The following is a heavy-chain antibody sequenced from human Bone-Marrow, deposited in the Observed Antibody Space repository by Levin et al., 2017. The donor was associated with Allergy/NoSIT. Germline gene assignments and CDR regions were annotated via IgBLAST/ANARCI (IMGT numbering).Heavy chain of an antibody. Sequence: SQTLSLPCTVSDGSISNSYWSWIRQPAGKGLEWIGRMYSSGSANYNPSLKSRVTMSVDTSKNQFSLKLMSVTAADTAVYYCARNPYGDSIYGMDVWGQGTTVTVSS. CDR2: MYSSGSA. D-gene: IGHD4-17*01. V-gene: IGHV4-4*07. CDR3: ARNPYGDSIYGMDV. CDR1: DGSISNSY. J-gene: IGHJ6*02.